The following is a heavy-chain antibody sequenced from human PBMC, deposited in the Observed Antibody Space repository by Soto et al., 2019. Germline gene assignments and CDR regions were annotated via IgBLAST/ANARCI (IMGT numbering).Heavy chain of an antibody. CDR3: AREVGGYGDFSYYYYGMDV. CDR1: GGSVSSGSYY. D-gene: IGHD4-17*01. Sequence: SETLSLTCTVSGGSVSSGSYYWSWIRQPPGKGLEWIGYIYYSGSTNYNPSLKSRVTISVDTSKNQFSLKLSSVTAADTAVYYCAREVGGYGDFSYYYYGMDVWGQGTTVTVSS. V-gene: IGHV4-61*01. CDR2: IYYSGST. J-gene: IGHJ6*02.